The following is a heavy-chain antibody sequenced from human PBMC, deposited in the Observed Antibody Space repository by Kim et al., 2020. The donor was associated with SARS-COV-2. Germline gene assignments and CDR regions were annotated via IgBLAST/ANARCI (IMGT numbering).Heavy chain of an antibody. V-gene: IGHV3-21*01. Sequence: GGSLRLSCAASGFTFSTCTMNWVRQAPGKGLEWVSYISGSSIYIHYADSVKGRFTVSRDNAKNSLYLHLNSLRADDTAGYYCAKDYGGTIWGQVTTVTAS. CDR2: ISGSSIYI. CDR3: AKDYGGTI. CDR1: GFTFSTCT. D-gene: IGHD4-17*01. J-gene: IGHJ6*02.